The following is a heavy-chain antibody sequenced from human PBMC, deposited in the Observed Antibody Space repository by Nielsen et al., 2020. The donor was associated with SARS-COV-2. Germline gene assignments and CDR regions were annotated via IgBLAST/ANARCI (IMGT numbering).Heavy chain of an antibody. CDR1: GYTLTELS. D-gene: IGHD4-11*01. V-gene: IGHV1-24*01. Sequence: ASVKVSCKVSGYTLTELSMHWVRQAPGKGLEWMGGFDPEDGETIYAQKFQGRVTMTEDTSTDTAYMELSSLRSEDTAVYYCAVTIGTLVSGYYGMDVWGRGTTVTVSS. CDR3: AVTIGTLVSGYYGMDV. CDR2: FDPEDGET. J-gene: IGHJ6*02.